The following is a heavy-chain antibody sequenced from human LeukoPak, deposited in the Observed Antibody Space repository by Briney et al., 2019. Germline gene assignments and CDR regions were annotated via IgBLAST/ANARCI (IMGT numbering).Heavy chain of an antibody. J-gene: IGHJ4*02. CDR1: GFTFSSYA. CDR3: AKRVGTKSSPYDY. V-gene: IGHV3-23*01. Sequence: GGSLRLSCAASGFTFSSYAMSWVRQAPGKGLEWVSTISGSGGSTYYADSVKGRFSISRDNSKNTLDLEMNSLRVDDTAVYYCAKRVGTKSSPYDYWGQGTLVTVSS. D-gene: IGHD1-26*01. CDR2: ISGSGGST.